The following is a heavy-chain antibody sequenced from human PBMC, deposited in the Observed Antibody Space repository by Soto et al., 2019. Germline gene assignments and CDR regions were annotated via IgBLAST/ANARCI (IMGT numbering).Heavy chain of an antibody. V-gene: IGHV4-31*03. J-gene: IGHJ4*02. D-gene: IGHD6-6*01. CDR3: ARVGIAARHVDY. Sequence: QVQLQESGPGLVKPSQTLSLTCTVSGGSISSGGYYWSWIRQHPGKGMEWIGYIYYSGSTYYNPSRKSRVTISVDTSKNQFSLKLSSVTAADTAVYYCARVGIAARHVDYWGQGTLVTVSS. CDR1: GGSISSGGYY. CDR2: IYYSGST.